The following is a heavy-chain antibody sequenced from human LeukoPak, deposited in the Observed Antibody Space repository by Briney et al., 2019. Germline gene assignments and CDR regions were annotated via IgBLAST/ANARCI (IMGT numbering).Heavy chain of an antibody. CDR3: ARDVSLGSWFDP. CDR1: GGSISSYY. J-gene: IGHJ5*02. D-gene: IGHD7-27*01. V-gene: IGHV4-4*07. Sequence: SETLSLTCTVSGGSISSYYWSWIRQPAGKGLEWIGRIYTSGSTNYNPSLKSRVTISVDTSKNQFSLQLSSVPAADTAVYYCARDVSLGSWFDPWGQGTLVTVSS. CDR2: IYTSGST.